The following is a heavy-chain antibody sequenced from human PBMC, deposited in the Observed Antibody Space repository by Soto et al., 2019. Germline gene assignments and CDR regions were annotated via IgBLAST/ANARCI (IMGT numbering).Heavy chain of an antibody. D-gene: IGHD1-7*01. CDR3: ARGLGNCNCIYYYYYMDV. Sequence: QVQLQQWGAGLLKPSETLSLTCAVYGGSFSGYYWSWIRQPPGKGLEWIGEINHSGSTNYNPSLRSRVTISVDTSKKQFSLKLSSVTAADTAVYYCARGLGNCNCIYYYYYMDVWGKGATVTVSS. CDR1: GGSFSGYY. V-gene: IGHV4-34*01. J-gene: IGHJ6*03. CDR2: INHSGST.